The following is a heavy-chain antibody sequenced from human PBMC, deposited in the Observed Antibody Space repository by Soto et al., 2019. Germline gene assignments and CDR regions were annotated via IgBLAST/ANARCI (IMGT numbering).Heavy chain of an antibody. D-gene: IGHD3-3*01. J-gene: IGHJ6*03. Sequence: SETLSLTCTVSGGSISSGGYYWSWIRQHPGKGLEWIGYIYYSGSTYYNPSLKSRVTISVDTSKNQFSLKLSSVTAADTAVYYCARVALLRFLEWPYYYYYKDVWGKGTTVTVSS. V-gene: IGHV4-31*03. CDR1: GGSISSGGYY. CDR2: IYYSGST. CDR3: ARVALLRFLEWPYYYYYKDV.